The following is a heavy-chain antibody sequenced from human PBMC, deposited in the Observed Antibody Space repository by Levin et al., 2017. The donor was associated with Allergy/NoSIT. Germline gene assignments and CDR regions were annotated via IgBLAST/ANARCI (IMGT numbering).Heavy chain of an antibody. Sequence: PGASVKVSCEASGYTFRNHWIGWVRQTPGKGLEWVGIIGPDNSDTRYSPSFEGQVTISVDKSISTAYLQWSSLKASDIGIYYCVRLESDAYYYVFYWGQGTLVTVSS. V-gene: IGHV5-51*03. CDR1: GYTFRNHW. D-gene: IGHD3-16*01. CDR2: IGPDNSDT. J-gene: IGHJ4*02. CDR3: VRLESDAYYYVFY.